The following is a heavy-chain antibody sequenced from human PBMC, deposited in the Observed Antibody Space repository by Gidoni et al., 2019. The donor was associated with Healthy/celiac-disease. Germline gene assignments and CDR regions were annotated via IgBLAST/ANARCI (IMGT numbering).Heavy chain of an antibody. V-gene: IGHV4-59*01. J-gene: IGHJ4*02. Sequence: QVQLQESGPGLVKPSETLSLTCTVSGGSSSSYYWSWIRQPPGKGLEWIGYIYYSGSTNYNPSLKSRVTISVDTSKNQFSLKLSSVTAADTAVYYCARGRSGPLTSDYWGQGTLVTVSS. CDR2: IYYSGST. CDR1: GGSSSSYY. D-gene: IGHD3-10*01. CDR3: ARGRSGPLTSDY.